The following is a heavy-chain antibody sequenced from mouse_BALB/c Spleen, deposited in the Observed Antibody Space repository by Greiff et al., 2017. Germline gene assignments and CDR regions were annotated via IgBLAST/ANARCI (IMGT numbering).Heavy chain of an antibody. V-gene: IGHV7-3*02. J-gene: IGHJ3*01. CDR3: ARDMGEGYDWLAY. CDR1: GFTFTDYY. D-gene: IGHD2-2*01. CDR2: IRNKANGYTT. Sequence: EVMLVESGGGLVQPGGSLRLSCATSGFTFTDYYMSWVRQPPGKALEWLGFIRNKANGYTTEYSASVKGRFTISRDNSQSILYLQMNTLRAEDSATIYCARDMGEGYDWLAYWGQGTLVTVSA.